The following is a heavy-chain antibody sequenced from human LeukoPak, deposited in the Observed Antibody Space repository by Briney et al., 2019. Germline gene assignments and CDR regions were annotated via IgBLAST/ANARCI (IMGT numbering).Heavy chain of an antibody. CDR2: IIPILGIA. CDR1: GGTFSSYT. Sequence: SVKVSCKASGGTFSSYTISWVRQAPGQGLEWMRRIIPILGIANYAQKFQGRVTITADKSTSTAYMELSSLRSEDTAVYYCAGSPAIYGDYLFDYWGQGTLVTVSS. J-gene: IGHJ4*02. CDR3: AGSPAIYGDYLFDY. V-gene: IGHV1-69*02. D-gene: IGHD4-17*01.